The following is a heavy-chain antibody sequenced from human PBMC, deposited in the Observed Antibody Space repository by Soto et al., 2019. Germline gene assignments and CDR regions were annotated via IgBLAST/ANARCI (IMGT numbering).Heavy chain of an antibody. CDR2: ISYDGSNK. Sequence: QVQLVESGGGVVQPGRSLRLSCAASGFTFSSYGMHWVRQAPGKGLEWVAVISYDGSNKYYADSVKGRFTISRDNSKNTLYLQMNSLRAEDTAVYYCAKGTYYDFWSGYRGMDVWGQGTTVTVSS. CDR1: GFTFSSYG. D-gene: IGHD3-3*01. V-gene: IGHV3-30*18. J-gene: IGHJ6*02. CDR3: AKGTYYDFWSGYRGMDV.